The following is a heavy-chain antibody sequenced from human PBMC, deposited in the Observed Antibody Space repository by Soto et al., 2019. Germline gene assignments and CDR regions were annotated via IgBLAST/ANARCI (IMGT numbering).Heavy chain of an antibody. J-gene: IGHJ4*02. CDR1: GGSISSYY. D-gene: IGHD3-3*01. CDR3: ARGTFGVVKD. V-gene: IGHV4-59*01. Sequence: QVQLQESGPGLVKPSETLSLTCTVSGGSISSYYWSWIRQSPGKGLEWIGYMYYSGSTNYNPSLKSRVTISIDTSRNQFSLKLSSVTAADTAVYYCARGTFGVVKDWGQGTLVTGSS. CDR2: MYYSGST.